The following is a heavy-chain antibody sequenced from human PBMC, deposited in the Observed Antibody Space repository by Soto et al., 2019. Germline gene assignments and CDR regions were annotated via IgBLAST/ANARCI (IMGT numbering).Heavy chain of an antibody. CDR2: INAGNRNT. CDR1: GYTFTNYA. J-gene: IGHJ3*02. D-gene: IGHD3-16*02. V-gene: IGHV1-3*01. Sequence: QVQLVQSGAEVKKPGASVKVSCKASGYTFTNYALHWVRQAPGQRREWMGWINAGNRNTEYSQKFQGRVIMTKDTSASTAYMELSSLTSEDTAVYYCARGYDYVWGSYRSDAFDIWGQGTMVTVSS. CDR3: ARGYDYVWGSYRSDAFDI.